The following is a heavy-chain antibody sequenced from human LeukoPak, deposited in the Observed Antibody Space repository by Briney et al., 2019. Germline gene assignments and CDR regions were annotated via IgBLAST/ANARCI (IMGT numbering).Heavy chain of an antibody. Sequence: QPGGSLRLSCAASGLTFSSYGMHWVRQAPGKGLELVANIKQDRSEKYYVDSVKGRFTISRDNAKNSLYLQMNSLRAEDTAVYYCARLREIPVFGVVTKSTSYFDYWGQGTLVTVSS. V-gene: IGHV3-7*01. CDR2: IKQDRSEK. CDR3: ARLREIPVFGVVTKSTSYFDY. D-gene: IGHD3-3*01. J-gene: IGHJ4*02. CDR1: GLTFSSYG.